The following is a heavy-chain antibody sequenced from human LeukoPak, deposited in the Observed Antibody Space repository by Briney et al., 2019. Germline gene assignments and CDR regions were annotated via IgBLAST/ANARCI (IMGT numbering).Heavy chain of an antibody. D-gene: IGHD4-17*01. V-gene: IGHV3-49*04. Sequence: PGGSLRLSCTASGFTFGDYAMSWVRQAPGKGLEWVGFIRSKAYGGTTEYAASVKGRFTISRDDSKSIAYLQMNSLKTEDTAVYYCTRLIRSPTNWGQGTLVTVSS. J-gene: IGHJ4*02. CDR2: IRSKAYGGTT. CDR3: TRLIRSPTN. CDR1: GFTFGDYA.